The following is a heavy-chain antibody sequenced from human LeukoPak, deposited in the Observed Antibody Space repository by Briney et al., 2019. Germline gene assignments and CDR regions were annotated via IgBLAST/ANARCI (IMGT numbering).Heavy chain of an antibody. CDR1: GYTFTGYY. J-gene: IGHJ3*02. Sequence: ASVKVSCKASGYTFTGYYMHWVRQAPGQGLEWMGWINPNSGGTNYAQKLQGRVTMTTDTSTSTAYMELRSLRSDDTAVYYCAREYYDILTGQLDALDIWGQGTMVTVSS. D-gene: IGHD3-9*01. CDR2: INPNSGGT. CDR3: AREYYDILTGQLDALDI. V-gene: IGHV1-2*02.